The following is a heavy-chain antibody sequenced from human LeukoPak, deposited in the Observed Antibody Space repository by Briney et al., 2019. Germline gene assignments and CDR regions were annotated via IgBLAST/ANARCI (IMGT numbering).Heavy chain of an antibody. D-gene: IGHD3-10*01. Sequence: GGSLRLSCAASGFTFSSYGMHWVRQAPGKGLEWVAVISYDGSNKYYADSVKGRFTISRDNSKNTLYLQMNSLRAEDTAVYYCARDGSGSYSYFDYWGQGTLVTVSS. CDR2: ISYDGSNK. V-gene: IGHV3-30*19. CDR1: GFTFSSYG. J-gene: IGHJ4*02. CDR3: ARDGSGSYSYFDY.